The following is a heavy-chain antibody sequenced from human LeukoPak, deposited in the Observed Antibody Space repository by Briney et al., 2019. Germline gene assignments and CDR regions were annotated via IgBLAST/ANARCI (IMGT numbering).Heavy chain of an antibody. CDR1: GYTFTSYG. J-gene: IGHJ5*02. D-gene: IGHD4-17*01. Sequence: AASVKVSCKASGYTFTSYGISWVRQAPGQGLEWMGWISAYNGNTNYAQKLQGRVTMTTDTSTSTAYMELRSLGSDDTAVYYCARTLMALDGDLGWFDPWGQGTLVTVSS. V-gene: IGHV1-18*01. CDR3: ARTLMALDGDLGWFDP. CDR2: ISAYNGNT.